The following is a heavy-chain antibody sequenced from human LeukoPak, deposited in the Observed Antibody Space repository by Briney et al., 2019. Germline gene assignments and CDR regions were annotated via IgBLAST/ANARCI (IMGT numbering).Heavy chain of an antibody. Sequence: SETLSLTCTVSGGSISSISYYWGWIRQPPGKGLEWIGYIYYSGSTNYNPSLKTRVTISVDTSKNQFSLKLSSVTGADTAVYYCARGTYGSGSADYWGQGALVTVSS. CDR2: IYYSGST. V-gene: IGHV4-61*05. CDR3: ARGTYGSGSADY. J-gene: IGHJ4*02. D-gene: IGHD3-10*01. CDR1: GGSISSISYY.